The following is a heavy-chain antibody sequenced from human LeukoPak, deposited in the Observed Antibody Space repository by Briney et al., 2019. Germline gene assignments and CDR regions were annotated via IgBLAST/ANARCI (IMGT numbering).Heavy chain of an antibody. CDR2: IYHSGST. D-gene: IGHD2-2*01. CDR3: ACMPRENSDY. CDR1: GYSISSGYY. Sequence: PSETLSLTCTVSGYSISSGYYWGWIRQPPGKGLEWIGSIYHSGSTYYNPSLKSRVTISVDTSKNQFSLKLSSVTAADTAVYYCACMPRENSDYWGQGTLVTVSS. V-gene: IGHV4-38-2*02. J-gene: IGHJ4*02.